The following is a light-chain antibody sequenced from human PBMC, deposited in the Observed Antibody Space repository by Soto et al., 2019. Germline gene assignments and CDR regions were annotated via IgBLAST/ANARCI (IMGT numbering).Light chain of an antibody. CDR2: GTS. Sequence: EIVLTQSPGTLSLSPGERATLSCRVSQSINSPYLAGYQQRPGQAPRLLIYGTSTRATGIPDRFSGSGSETDFTLTINRLEPDYFALYYCQHYGSSPRRTFGQGTKLEIK. CDR1: QSINSPY. CDR3: QHYGSSPRRT. V-gene: IGKV3-20*01. J-gene: IGKJ1*01.